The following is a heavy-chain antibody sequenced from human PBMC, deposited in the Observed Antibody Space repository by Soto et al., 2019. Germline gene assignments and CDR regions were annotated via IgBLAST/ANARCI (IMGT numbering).Heavy chain of an antibody. Sequence: GGSLRLSCAASGFTFSNAWMSWVRQAPGKGLEWVGRIKSKTDGGTTDYAAPVKGRFTISRDDSKNTLYLQMNSLKTEDTAVYYCTTEMIFYDCRPYDAFDIWGQGTMVTVSS. V-gene: IGHV3-15*01. CDR2: IKSKTDGGTT. D-gene: IGHD2-21*01. CDR1: GFTFSNAW. J-gene: IGHJ3*02. CDR3: TTEMIFYDCRPYDAFDI.